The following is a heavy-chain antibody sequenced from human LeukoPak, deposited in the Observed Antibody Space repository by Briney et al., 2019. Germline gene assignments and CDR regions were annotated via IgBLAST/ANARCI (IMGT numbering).Heavy chain of an antibody. J-gene: IGHJ6*03. D-gene: IGHD4-17*01. Sequence: GASVKVSCKASGYTFTGYYMHWVRQAPGQGLEWMGWINPNSGGTNYAQKLQGRVTMTTDTSTSTAYMELRSLRSDDTAVYYCARDRVTTLYYYYMDVWGKGTTVTVSS. CDR1: GYTFTGYY. CDR2: INPNSGGT. CDR3: ARDRVTTLYYYYMDV. V-gene: IGHV1-2*02.